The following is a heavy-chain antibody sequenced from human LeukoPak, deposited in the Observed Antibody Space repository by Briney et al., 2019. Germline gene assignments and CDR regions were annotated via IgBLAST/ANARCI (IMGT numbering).Heavy chain of an antibody. J-gene: IGHJ4*02. CDR3: TTDPSTTMIVVAGY. Sequence: GGSLRLSCAASGFTFSNAWMNWVRQAPGKGLEWVGRIKSKTDGGTTDYAAPVKGRFTISRDDSKNTLYLQMNSLKTEDTAVYYCTTDPSTTMIVVAGYRGQGTLVNVSS. CDR1: GFTFSNAW. D-gene: IGHD3-22*01. V-gene: IGHV3-15*07. CDR2: IKSKTDGGTT.